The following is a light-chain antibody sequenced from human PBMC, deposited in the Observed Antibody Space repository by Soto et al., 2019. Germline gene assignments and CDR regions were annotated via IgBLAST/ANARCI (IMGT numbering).Light chain of an antibody. V-gene: IGKV1-17*03. CDR3: QQATSYPWT. Sequence: DIQMTQSTSAMCACVGDRVAITCRASQGISNYLAWFQQKPGKVPKLLIYKASSLEGGVPSRFSGTRSGTDFTLTISSLQPEDFAPYYCQQATSYPWTFGQGTKVDNK. CDR1: QGISNY. J-gene: IGKJ1*01. CDR2: KAS.